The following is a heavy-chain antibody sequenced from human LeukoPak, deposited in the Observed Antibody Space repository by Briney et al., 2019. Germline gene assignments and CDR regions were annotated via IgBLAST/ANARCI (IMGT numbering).Heavy chain of an antibody. CDR3: AKAPRYCSSTSCPSYYGMDV. Sequence: GGSLRFSCAASGFTFSSYAMSWVRQAPGKGLEWVSAISGSGGSTYYADSVKGRFTISRDNSKNTLYLQMNSLRAEDTAVYYCAKAPRYCSSTSCPSYYGMDVWGQGTTVTVSS. CDR2: ISGSGGST. J-gene: IGHJ6*02. CDR1: GFTFSSYA. D-gene: IGHD2-2*01. V-gene: IGHV3-23*01.